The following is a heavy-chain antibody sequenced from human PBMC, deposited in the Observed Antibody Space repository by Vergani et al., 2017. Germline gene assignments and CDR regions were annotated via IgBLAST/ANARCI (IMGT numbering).Heavy chain of an antibody. CDR3: ARPSSYNWFGEPPSWYFDL. CDR2: IYHSGGT. V-gene: IGHV4-38-2*01. Sequence: QVQLQESGPGLVKPSETLSLTCAVSGYSISSGYYWGWIRQPPGKGLEWIGSIYHSGGTYYNPSLKSRVTISVDTSKNQFSLKLSSVTAADTAVYYCARPSSYNWFGEPPSWYFDLWGRGTLVTVSS. CDR1: GYSISSGYY. J-gene: IGHJ2*01. D-gene: IGHD3-10*01.